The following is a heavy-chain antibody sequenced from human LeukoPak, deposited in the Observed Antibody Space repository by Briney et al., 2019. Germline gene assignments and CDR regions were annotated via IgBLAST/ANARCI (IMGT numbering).Heavy chain of an antibody. CDR1: GGSIDAYY. V-gene: IGHV4-4*07. CDR3: AKQSGYASAAYWFDP. D-gene: IGHD6-13*01. CDR2: MFTSGDT. J-gene: IGHJ5*02. Sequence: SETLSLTCTVSGGSIDAYYWTWIRQPGDKRLEWLGRMFTSGDTYYNPSLRGRLTISLGTAKNQIFLKLTSVTAADTAVYYCAKQSGYASAAYWFDPWGQGTLVTVSS.